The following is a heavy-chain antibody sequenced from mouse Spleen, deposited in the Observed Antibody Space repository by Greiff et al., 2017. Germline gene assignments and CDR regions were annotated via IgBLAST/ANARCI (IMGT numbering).Heavy chain of an antibody. D-gene: IGHD1-1*01. CDR3: ARGRFITTMSAMDY. Sequence: LVESGPELVKPGASVKISCKASGYSFTDYNMNWVKQSNGKSLEWIGVINPNYGTTSYNQKFKGKATLTVDQSSSTAYMQLNSLTSEDSAVYYCARGRFITTMSAMDYWGQGTSVTVSS. CDR1: GYSFTDYN. CDR2: INPNYGTT. V-gene: IGHV1-39*01. J-gene: IGHJ4*01.